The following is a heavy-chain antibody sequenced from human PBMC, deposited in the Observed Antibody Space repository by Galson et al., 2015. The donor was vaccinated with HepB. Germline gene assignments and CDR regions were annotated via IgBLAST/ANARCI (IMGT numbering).Heavy chain of an antibody. Sequence: SVKVSCKASGYRITTYYMHWVRQAPGQGLEWMGIINPSGGSTNYNPSLQSRVTMSVDTAKRQFSLRLTSVSAADTAVYYCARAGVWLPRENYYVAVWGKGTTVTVAS. CDR3: ARAGVWLPRENYYVAV. CDR2: INPSGGST. J-gene: IGHJ6*03. CDR1: GYRITTYY. V-gene: IGHV1-46*01. D-gene: IGHD3-16*01.